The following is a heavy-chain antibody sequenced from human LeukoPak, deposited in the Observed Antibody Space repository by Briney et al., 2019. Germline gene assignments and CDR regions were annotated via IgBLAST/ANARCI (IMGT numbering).Heavy chain of an antibody. D-gene: IGHD6-19*01. V-gene: IGHV3-23*01. CDR2: ISRGGDGT. Sequence: PGGSLRLSCAASGFTFSSYGMHWVRQAPGKGLEGVSGISRGGDGTFYADSVKGRFTISRDNSKNTLYLQMNSLRAEDTAVYYCAKDLGSSGWHLDYWGQGTMVTVSS. CDR1: GFTFSSYG. CDR3: AKDLGSSGWHLDY. J-gene: IGHJ4*02.